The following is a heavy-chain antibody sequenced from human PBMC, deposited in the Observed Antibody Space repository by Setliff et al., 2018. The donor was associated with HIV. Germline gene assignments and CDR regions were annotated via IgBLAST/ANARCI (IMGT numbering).Heavy chain of an antibody. D-gene: IGHD3-16*01. Sequence: GASVKVSCKASGGTFSSHAVSWVRLAPGQGLEWMGGIIPIFGTADYAQRFQGRVTITADESTSTAYMELSSLRSADTAVYYCARGDMIAFGGVGPFDYWGQGTLVTVSS. CDR1: GGTFSSHA. J-gene: IGHJ4*02. CDR2: IIPIFGTA. CDR3: ARGDMIAFGGVGPFDY. V-gene: IGHV1-69*13.